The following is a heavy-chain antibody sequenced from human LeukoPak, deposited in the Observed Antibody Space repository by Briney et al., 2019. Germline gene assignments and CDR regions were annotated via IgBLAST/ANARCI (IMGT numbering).Heavy chain of an antibody. D-gene: IGHD1-26*01. V-gene: IGHV3-23*01. CDR2: ISGGGGST. J-gene: IGHJ4*02. CDR3: AKGGKWDVTPFDY. Sequence: GGSLRLSCAASGFTFNRLSMNWVRQAPGKGLEWVSTISGGGGSTYYADSVKGRFTSSRDNSKNTLYLQVNSLRAEDTAVYYCAKGGKWDVTPFDYWGQGTLVTVSS. CDR1: GFTFNRLS.